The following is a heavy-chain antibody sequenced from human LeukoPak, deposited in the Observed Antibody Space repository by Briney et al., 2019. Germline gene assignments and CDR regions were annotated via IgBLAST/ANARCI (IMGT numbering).Heavy chain of an antibody. Sequence: GGSLRLSWEASGFTLSSYWMSWVRQAPGKGLEWVANIKHDGSERYYVDSVKGRFTISRDNAKNSLYLQMNSLRVEDTAVYYCAGSTGWARYFDYWGQGTLVTVSS. CDR3: AGSTGWARYFDY. V-gene: IGHV3-7*05. D-gene: IGHD6-19*01. CDR1: GFTLSSYW. CDR2: IKHDGSER. J-gene: IGHJ4*02.